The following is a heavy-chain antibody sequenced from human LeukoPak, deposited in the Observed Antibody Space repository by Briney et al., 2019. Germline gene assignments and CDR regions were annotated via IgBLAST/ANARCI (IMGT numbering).Heavy chain of an antibody. CDR2: IYAGGST. Sequence: GGSLRLSCAASGFTVSGNYMSWVRQAPGKGLEWVSVIYAGGSTYYTDSVKGRFTISRDNSKNTVYLQMNSLRAEDTAVYYCAKGRTAVAGTLDYWGQGTLVTVSS. CDR3: AKGRTAVAGTLDY. D-gene: IGHD6-19*01. V-gene: IGHV3-66*01. J-gene: IGHJ4*02. CDR1: GFTVSGNY.